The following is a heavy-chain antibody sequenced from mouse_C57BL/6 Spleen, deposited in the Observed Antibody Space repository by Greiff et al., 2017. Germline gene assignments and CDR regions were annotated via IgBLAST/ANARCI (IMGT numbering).Heavy chain of an antibody. CDR2: IYPRSGNT. Sequence: QVQLQQSGAELARPGASVKLSCKASGYTFTSYGISWVKQRTGQGLEWIGEIYPRSGNTYYNEKFKGKATLTADKSSSTAYMELRSLTSEDSAVDVCARVDYYYGSSHWYFDVWGTGTTVTVAS. V-gene: IGHV1-81*01. J-gene: IGHJ1*03. CDR3: ARVDYYYGSSHWYFDV. CDR1: GYTFTSYG. D-gene: IGHD1-1*01.